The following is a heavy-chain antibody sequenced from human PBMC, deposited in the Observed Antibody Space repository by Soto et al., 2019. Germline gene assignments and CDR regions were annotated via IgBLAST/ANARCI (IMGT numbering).Heavy chain of an antibody. D-gene: IGHD6-13*01. CDR1: GGSISSYY. CDR3: ARVALGGSSWYDNWFDP. Sequence: SETLSLTCTVSGGSISSYYWSWIRQPPGKGLEWIGYIYYSGSTNYNPSLKSRVTISVDTSKNQFSLKVSSVTAADTAVYYCARVALGGSSWYDNWFDPWGQGTLVTVSS. CDR2: IYYSGST. V-gene: IGHV4-59*01. J-gene: IGHJ5*02.